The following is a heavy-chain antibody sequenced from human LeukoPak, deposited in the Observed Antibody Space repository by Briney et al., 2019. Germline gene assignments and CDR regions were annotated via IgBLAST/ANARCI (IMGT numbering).Heavy chain of an antibody. CDR2: ISSSGSAT. CDR1: GFTFSTYS. D-gene: IGHD6-6*01. V-gene: IGHV3-48*04. Sequence: GGSLRLSCAASGFTFSTYSMNWVRQAPGKGLEWVSHISSSGSATYYADSVKGRFTISRDNARKSLYLQMSSLRAEDTALYYCARDPYSSSFFDCWGQGTLVTVSS. J-gene: IGHJ5*01. CDR3: ARDPYSSSFFDC.